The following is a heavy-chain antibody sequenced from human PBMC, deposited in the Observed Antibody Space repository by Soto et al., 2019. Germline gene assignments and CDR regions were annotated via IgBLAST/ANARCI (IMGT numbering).Heavy chain of an antibody. CDR2: IWYDGSNK. CDR3: ARDWKGYCSSTSCSDPFDY. J-gene: IGHJ4*02. Sequence: GGSLRLSCAASGFTFSSYGMHWVRQAPGKGLEWVAVIWYDGSNKYYADSVKGRFTISRDNSKNTLYLQMNSLRAEDTAVYYCARDWKGYCSSTSCSDPFDYWGQGTLVTVSS. D-gene: IGHD2-2*01. CDR1: GFTFSSYG. V-gene: IGHV3-33*01.